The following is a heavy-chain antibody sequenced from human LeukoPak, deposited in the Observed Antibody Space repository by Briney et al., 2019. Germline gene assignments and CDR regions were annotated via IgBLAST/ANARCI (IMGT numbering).Heavy chain of an antibody. D-gene: IGHD6-19*01. V-gene: IGHV4-38-2*01. CDR3: ARASDQWLAVWDY. J-gene: IGHJ4*02. Sequence: GSLRLSCAASGFTFSSYSMNWVRQAPGKGLEWIGSIYHSGSTYFHPSLKSRVTISVDTSKNQFSLKLSSVTAADTAVYYCARASDQWLAVWDYWGQGTLVTVSS. CDR2: IYHSGST. CDR1: GFTFSSYS.